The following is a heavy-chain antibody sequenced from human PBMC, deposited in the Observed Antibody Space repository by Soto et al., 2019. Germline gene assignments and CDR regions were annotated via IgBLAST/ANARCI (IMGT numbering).Heavy chain of an antibody. CDR3: AQSTGWPGFDF. D-gene: IGHD2-2*01. CDR1: GLSINSDY. CDR2: IYNGGIT. Sequence: SETLSLTCSASGLSINSDYWSWLRQPPGKGLEWIGHIYNGGITKYNPSLTSRVIISVDMSKSQVSLKLASVTAADTAVYYCAQSTGWPGFDFWGQGVLVTVSS. V-gene: IGHV4-59*13. J-gene: IGHJ4*02.